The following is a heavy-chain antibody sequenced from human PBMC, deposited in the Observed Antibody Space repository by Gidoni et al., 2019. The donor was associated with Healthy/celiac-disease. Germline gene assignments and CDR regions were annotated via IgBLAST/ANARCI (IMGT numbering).Heavy chain of an antibody. V-gene: IGHV3-48*01. J-gene: IGHJ5*02. Sequence: EVQLVESGGGLVQPGGYLRLSCAASGFTFSSYSMNWVRQAPGKGLEWVSYISSSSSTIYYADSVKGRFTISRDNAKNSLYLQMNSLRAEDTAVYYCARDRCSSTSCYWFDPWGQGTLVTVSS. CDR1: GFTFSSYS. CDR3: ARDRCSSTSCYWFDP. CDR2: ISSSSSTI. D-gene: IGHD2-2*01.